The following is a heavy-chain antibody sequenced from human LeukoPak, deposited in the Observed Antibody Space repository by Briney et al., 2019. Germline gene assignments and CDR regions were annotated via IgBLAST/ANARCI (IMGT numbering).Heavy chain of an antibody. Sequence: SETLSLTCAVSGGSISSSNWWSWVRQPPGKGLEWIGEIYHSGSTNYNPSLKSRVTISVDKSKNQFSLKLSSVTAADTAVYYCARVGNDYGDYVGYWGQGTLVTVSS. J-gene: IGHJ4*02. D-gene: IGHD4-17*01. CDR1: GGSISSSNW. V-gene: IGHV4-4*02. CDR3: ARVGNDYGDYVGY. CDR2: IYHSGST.